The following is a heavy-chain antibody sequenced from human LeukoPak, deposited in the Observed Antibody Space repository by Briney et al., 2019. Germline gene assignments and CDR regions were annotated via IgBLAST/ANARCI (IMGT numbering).Heavy chain of an antibody. CDR2: KSYDGNNK. Sequence: AGRSLRLSCVASGFIFSNYGMHWVRQAPGKGLEWVAVKSYDGNNKYYADSVKGRFTISGDNSKNTLHLQMNSLRAEDTAVYYCAKTSGGSNQPFDYWGQGTLVTVSS. D-gene: IGHD2-15*01. J-gene: IGHJ4*02. CDR3: AKTSGGSNQPFDY. V-gene: IGHV3-30*18. CDR1: GFIFSNYG.